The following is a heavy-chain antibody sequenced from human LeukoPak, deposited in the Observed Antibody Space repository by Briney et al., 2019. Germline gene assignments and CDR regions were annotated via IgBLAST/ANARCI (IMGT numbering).Heavy chain of an antibody. CDR2: VSYSGTT. CDR1: GGSISSSSYY. V-gene: IGHV4-39*07. D-gene: IGHD3-22*01. Sequence: SETLSLTCTVSGGSISSSSYYWGWIRQPPGKGLEWIGSVSYSGTTYHNPSLKSRVTISVDTSKNQFSVKLSSVTAADTAVYYWAGDPYYHSIAYEVRFDPWGQGTLVTVSS. CDR3: AGDPYYHSIAYEVRFDP. J-gene: IGHJ5*02.